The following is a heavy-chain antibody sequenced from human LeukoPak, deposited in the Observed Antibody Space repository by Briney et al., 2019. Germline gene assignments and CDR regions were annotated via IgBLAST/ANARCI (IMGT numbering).Heavy chain of an antibody. Sequence: GRSLRLSCAASGFTFSSYAMHWVRQAPGKGLEWVAVISYDGSNKYYADSVKGRFTISRDNSKNTLYLQMNSLRAEDTAVYYCARTVSLWFGSFDYWGQGTLVTVSS. D-gene: IGHD3-10*01. CDR3: ARTVSLWFGSFDY. V-gene: IGHV3-30-3*01. CDR1: GFTFSSYA. CDR2: ISYDGSNK. J-gene: IGHJ4*02.